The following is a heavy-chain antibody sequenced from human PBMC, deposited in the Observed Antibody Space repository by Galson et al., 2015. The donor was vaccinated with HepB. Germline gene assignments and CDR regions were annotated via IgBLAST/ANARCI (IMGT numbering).Heavy chain of an antibody. J-gene: IGHJ4*02. CDR1: TFSFSRYW. CDR2: IKQDGSEK. V-gene: IGHV3-7*04. Sequence: SLRLSCAASTFSFSRYWMTWVRQAPGKGLEWVADIKQDGSEKYYVDSVKGRFTISKDNPKNSLYLQMNSLRAEDTAIYYCARGKYYFDYWGQGTLVTASS. CDR3: ARGKYYFDY.